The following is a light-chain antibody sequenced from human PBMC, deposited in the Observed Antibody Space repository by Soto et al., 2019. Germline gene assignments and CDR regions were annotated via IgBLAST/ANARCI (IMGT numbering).Light chain of an antibody. CDR3: SSYTSSSTPLYV. J-gene: IGLJ1*01. CDR1: SSDVGGYNY. CDR2: DVS. V-gene: IGLV2-14*01. Sequence: QSVLTQPASVSGSPGQSITSSCTGTSSDVGGYNYVSWYQQHPGKAPKLMIYDVSNRPSGVSNRFSGSKSGNTASLTISGLQAEDEADYYCSSYTSSSTPLYVFGTGTRSPS.